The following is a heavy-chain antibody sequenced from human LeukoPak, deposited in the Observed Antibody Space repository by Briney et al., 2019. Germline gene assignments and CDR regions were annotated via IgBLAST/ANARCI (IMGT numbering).Heavy chain of an antibody. J-gene: IGHJ4*02. CDR2: INPNSGGT. Sequence: ASVKVSCKASGYTFTGYYIHWVRQAPGQGLEWMGRINPNSGGTNYAQKFQGRVTMTRDTSISTAYMELSRLRSDDTAVYYCARGYLRYCSGGSCYSEPFDYWGQGTLVTVSS. CDR3: ARGYLRYCSGGSCYSEPFDY. D-gene: IGHD2-15*01. CDR1: GYTFTGYY. V-gene: IGHV1-2*06.